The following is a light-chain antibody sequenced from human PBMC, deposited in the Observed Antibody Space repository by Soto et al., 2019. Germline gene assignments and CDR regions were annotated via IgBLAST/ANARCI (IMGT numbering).Light chain of an antibody. CDR2: DVS. J-gene: IGKJ5*01. CDR3: QQYNNWPYS. V-gene: IGKV3-15*01. Sequence: EIGLTQSPDTLSVSPGERATLSCRARQGVTTNFAWYQQKSGQSPRLLIYDVSIRATGVPARFSGTGSETDFTLTISGLQSEDSAVYFCQQYNNWPYSFGQGTRLENK. CDR1: QGVTTN.